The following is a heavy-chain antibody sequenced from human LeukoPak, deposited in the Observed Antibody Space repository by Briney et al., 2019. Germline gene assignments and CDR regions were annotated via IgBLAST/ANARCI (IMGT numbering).Heavy chain of an antibody. D-gene: IGHD4-23*01. CDR3: ARGRPHGNDY. CDR2: IACDGSST. CDR1: GFTFSSYW. J-gene: IGHJ4*02. V-gene: IGHV3-74*01. Sequence: PGGSLRLSCAASGFTFSSYWMNWVRQAPGKGLVWVSRIACDGSSTTYADSVKGRFGISRDNAKNTLYLQMNSLRVEDTAVYYCARGRPHGNDYWGQGTLVTVSS.